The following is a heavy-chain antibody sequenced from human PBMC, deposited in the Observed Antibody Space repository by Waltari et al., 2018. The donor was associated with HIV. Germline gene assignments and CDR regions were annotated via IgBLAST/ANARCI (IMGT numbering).Heavy chain of an antibody. CDR3: ARHVVITFGGVGGRPY. J-gene: IGHJ4*02. D-gene: IGHD3-16*01. Sequence: QLQLRESGPRLLKSSETLSLTCSVSGGSVSSSQFYWGWIRQPPGKGLEWIGSIHYSGNTYNTASLKNRVNISADTSKNEFSLRLDSVTAADTATYFCARHVVITFGGVGGRPYWGQGILVTVSS. CDR1: GGSVSSSQFY. V-gene: IGHV4-39*01. CDR2: IHYSGNT.